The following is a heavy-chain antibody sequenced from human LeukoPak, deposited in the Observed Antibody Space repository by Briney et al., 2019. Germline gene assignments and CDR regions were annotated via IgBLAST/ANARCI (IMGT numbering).Heavy chain of an antibody. CDR3: ARDWDYGGNLDAFDI. V-gene: IGHV3-48*01. D-gene: IGHD4-23*01. CDR2: ISSSSSTI. Sequence: PGGSLRLSCAASGFTFSSYSMNWVRQAPGKGLEWVSYISSSSSTIYYADSVKGRFTISRDNAKNSLYLQMNSLRAEDTAVYYCARDWDYGGNLDAFDIWGQGTMVTVSS. CDR1: GFTFSSYS. J-gene: IGHJ3*02.